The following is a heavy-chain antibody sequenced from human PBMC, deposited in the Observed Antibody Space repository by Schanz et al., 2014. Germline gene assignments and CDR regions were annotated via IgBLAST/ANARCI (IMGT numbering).Heavy chain of an antibody. Sequence: QVQLQESGPGLVKPSENLSLTCTVSGGSISSHFWSWIRQPPGKGLEWIGYMYHSGSSNYNPSLKSRVTISVDTSKNQFSLKMTSLTAADTAVYFCARVGGGILTSWYSLDSWGQGTLVTVSS. V-gene: IGHV4-59*11. D-gene: IGHD2-8*02. J-gene: IGHJ4*02. CDR2: MYHSGSS. CDR3: ARVGGGILTSWYSLDS. CDR1: GGSISSHF.